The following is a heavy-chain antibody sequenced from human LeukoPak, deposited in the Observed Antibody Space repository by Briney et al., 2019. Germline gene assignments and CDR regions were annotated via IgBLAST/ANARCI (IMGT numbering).Heavy chain of an antibody. CDR2: INPNSGGT. D-gene: IGHD3-16*02. CDR3: ARALGDYVWGSYRPYYFDY. J-gene: IGHJ4*02. CDR1: GYTFTGYY. V-gene: IGHV1-2*02. Sequence: ASVKVSCKASGYTFTGYYMHWVRQAPGQGLEWMGWINPNSGGTNYAQNFQGRVTMTRDTSISTAYMELSRLRSDETAVYYCARALGDYVWGSYRPYYFDYWGQGTLVTVSS.